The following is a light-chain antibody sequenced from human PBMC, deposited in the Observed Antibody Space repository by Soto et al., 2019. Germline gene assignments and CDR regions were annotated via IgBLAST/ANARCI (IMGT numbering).Light chain of an antibody. CDR1: QGISSW. Sequence: DIQMTQSPSSVSASVGDRVTITCRASQGISSWLAWYQQKPGKVPKLLLYAASSFQSGVPSWFSGSGSGTDFTLTTSSLQPADFAAYYYQQANSFPFTFGGGTKVEIK. J-gene: IGKJ4*01. V-gene: IGKV1-12*02. CDR2: AAS. CDR3: QQANSFPFT.